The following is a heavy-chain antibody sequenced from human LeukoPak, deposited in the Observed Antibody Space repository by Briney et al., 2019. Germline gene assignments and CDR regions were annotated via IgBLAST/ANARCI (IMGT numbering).Heavy chain of an antibody. J-gene: IGHJ4*02. CDR2: INHSGST. CDR1: GGSFSGYY. Sequence: SETLSLTCAVYGGSFSGYYWSWIRQPPGKGLEWIGEINHSGSTNYNPSLKSRVTISVDTSKNQFSLKLSSVTAADTAVYYCASWVEMATIRDDYWGQGTLVTVSS. CDR3: ASWVEMATIRDDY. V-gene: IGHV4-34*01. D-gene: IGHD5-24*01.